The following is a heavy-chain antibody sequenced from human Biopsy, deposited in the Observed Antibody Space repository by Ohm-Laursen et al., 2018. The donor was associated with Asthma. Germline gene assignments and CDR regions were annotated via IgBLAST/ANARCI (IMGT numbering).Heavy chain of an antibody. J-gene: IGHJ4*02. CDR3: AKVRSDWVITESFDY. D-gene: IGHD1-20*01. CDR1: GFKVYVYT. Sequence: SLTLSCAASGFKVYVYTMHWIRQAPGKGLEWVSGISWNSATIGYADSVEGRFTISRDNAKNSVFRHMDSLRPEDTAFYYCAKVRSDWVITESFDYWGQGVLVTVSS. CDR2: ISWNSATI. V-gene: IGHV3-9*01.